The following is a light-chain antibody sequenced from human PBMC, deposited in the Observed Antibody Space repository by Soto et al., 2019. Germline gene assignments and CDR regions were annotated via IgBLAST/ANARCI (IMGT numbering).Light chain of an antibody. CDR1: SSDVGAYKF. V-gene: IGLV2-14*01. J-gene: IGLJ3*02. CDR3: SSYSSTSTPWV. CDR2: EVT. Sequence: QSALTQPASVSGSPGQSITIFCTGTSSDVGAYKFVSWYRHHPGRAPQVMIYEVTNRPSGVSSRFSGSKSGKTASLTISGLQPEDEGDYYCSSYSSTSTPWVFGGGTKLTVL.